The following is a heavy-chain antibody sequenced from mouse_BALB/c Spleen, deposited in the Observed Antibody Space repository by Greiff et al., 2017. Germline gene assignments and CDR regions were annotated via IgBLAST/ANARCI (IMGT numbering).Heavy chain of an antibody. V-gene: IGHV5-4*02. D-gene: IGHD1-1*01. CDR1: GFTFSDYY. J-gene: IGHJ4*01. CDR2: ISDGGSYT. Sequence: EVKVVESGGGLVKPGGSLKLSCAASGFTFSDYYMYWVRQTPEKRLEWVATISDGGSYTYYPDSVKGRFTISRDNAKNNLYLQMSSLKSEDTAMYYCARGRTLLYYAMDYWGQGTSVTVSS. CDR3: ARGRTLLYYAMDY.